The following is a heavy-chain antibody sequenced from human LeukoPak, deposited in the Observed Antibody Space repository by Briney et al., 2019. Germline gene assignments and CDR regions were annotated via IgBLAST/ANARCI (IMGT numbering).Heavy chain of an antibody. J-gene: IGHJ5*02. CDR1: GFTFSSYA. CDR3: AKDSQQLVHWWFNP. D-gene: IGHD6-13*01. Sequence: GGSLTLSCAASGFTFSSYAMSGVRQAPGKGLEWVSAISGSGGSTYYADSVKGRFTISRDNSKNTLYLQMNSLRAEDTAVYYCAKDSQQLVHWWFNPWGQGTLVTVSS. CDR2: ISGSGGST. V-gene: IGHV3-23*01.